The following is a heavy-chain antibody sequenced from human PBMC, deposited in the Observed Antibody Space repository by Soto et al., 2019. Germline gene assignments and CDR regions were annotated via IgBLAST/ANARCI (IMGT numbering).Heavy chain of an antibody. CDR3: ARSGRITMVRGRRAVNAFDI. Sequence: GESLKISCAASGFTFSSYDMHWVRQATGKGLEWVSAIGTAGDTYYPGSVKGRFTISRENAKNSLYLQMNSLRAGDTAVYYCARSGRITMVRGRRAVNAFDIWGQGTMVTVSS. D-gene: IGHD3-10*01. V-gene: IGHV3-13*01. J-gene: IGHJ3*02. CDR1: GFTFSSYD. CDR2: IGTAGDT.